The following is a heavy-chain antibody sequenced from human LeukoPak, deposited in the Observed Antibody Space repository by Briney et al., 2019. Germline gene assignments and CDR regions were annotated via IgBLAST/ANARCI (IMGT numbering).Heavy chain of an antibody. Sequence: KASETLSLTCTVSGGSISSSSYYWGWIRQPPGKGLEWIGSIYYSGSTYYNPSLKSRVTISVDTSKNQFSLKLSSVTAADTAVYYCARENDYGGSDYWGQGTLVTVSS. CDR3: ARENDYGGSDY. J-gene: IGHJ4*02. D-gene: IGHD4-23*01. V-gene: IGHV4-39*07. CDR2: IYYSGST. CDR1: GGSISSSSYY.